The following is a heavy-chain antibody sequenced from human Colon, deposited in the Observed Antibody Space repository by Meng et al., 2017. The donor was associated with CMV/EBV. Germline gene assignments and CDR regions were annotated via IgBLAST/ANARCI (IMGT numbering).Heavy chain of an antibody. CDR1: GFNFNFCW. CDR3: AKGQGIIYD. V-gene: IGHV3-7*01. J-gene: IGHJ4*02. CDR2: INRDGGEK. D-gene: IGHD5/OR15-5a*01. Sequence: GGSLRLSCEVSGFNFNFCWMSWVRQAPGKGLEWVANINRDGGEKNYVDSVKGRFTVSRDNVKNSLYLQMNTLRVEDMAVYYCAKGQGIIYDWGQGTLVTVSS.